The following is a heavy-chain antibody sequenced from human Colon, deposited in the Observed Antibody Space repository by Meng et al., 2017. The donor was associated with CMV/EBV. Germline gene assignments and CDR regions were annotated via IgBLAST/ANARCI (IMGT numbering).Heavy chain of an antibody. V-gene: IGHV1-69*13. D-gene: IGHD2-2*01. CDR2: RIPVFGTP. J-gene: IGHJ5*02. CDR3: ARSPLPAALKLFDP. Sequence: SVHVSCQMSGGPFNSNAISWVRQAPGQGLEWMGGRIPVFGTPKNAQKFQGRVTLNADASTNTMYMELTSLTSDDTAVYYCARSPLPAALKLFDPWGQGTPVTVSS. CDR1: GGPFNSNA.